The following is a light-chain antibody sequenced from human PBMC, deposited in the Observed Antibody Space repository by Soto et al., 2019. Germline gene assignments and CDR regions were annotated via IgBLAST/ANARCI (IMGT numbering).Light chain of an antibody. CDR3: SSYAGSNILV. CDR2: EVS. V-gene: IGLV2-8*01. CDR1: SSDVGGYNF. Sequence: QSALTQPPSASGSPGQSVTISCTGTSSDVGGYNFVSWYQQHPGKAPKLMIYEVSERPSGVPDRFSGSKSGNTASLTVSGRQAEDEADYYCSSYAGSNILVFGGGTKVTVL. J-gene: IGLJ2*01.